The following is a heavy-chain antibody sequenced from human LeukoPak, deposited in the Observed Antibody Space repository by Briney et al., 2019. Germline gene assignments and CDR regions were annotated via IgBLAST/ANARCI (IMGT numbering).Heavy chain of an antibody. Sequence: PETLSLTCTVSGGSISNYYWSWIRQPAGKRLEWLGRIYSSGSTNYNPSLESRVTVSVDTSKNQFSLKLSSVTAADTAVYYCAREHMVRGVINRWGQGALVTVSS. V-gene: IGHV4-4*07. CDR1: GGSISNYY. CDR3: AREHMVRGVINR. J-gene: IGHJ4*02. D-gene: IGHD3-10*01. CDR2: IYSSGST.